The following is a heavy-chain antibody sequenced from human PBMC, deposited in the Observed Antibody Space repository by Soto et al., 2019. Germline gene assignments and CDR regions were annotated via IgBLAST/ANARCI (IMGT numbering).Heavy chain of an antibody. V-gene: IGHV3-23*01. Sequence: GGSLRLSCAASEFTFSTYALSWVRQAPGKRLEWVSAFSASGTTYYAVSVKGRFTISRDGSKDTLYLQMNSLRADDTAVYYCAKATVPGTVFRSGMDVWGQGTTVTVSS. CDR1: EFTFSTYA. CDR2: FSASGTT. J-gene: IGHJ6*02. D-gene: IGHD2-2*01. CDR3: AKATVPGTVFRSGMDV.